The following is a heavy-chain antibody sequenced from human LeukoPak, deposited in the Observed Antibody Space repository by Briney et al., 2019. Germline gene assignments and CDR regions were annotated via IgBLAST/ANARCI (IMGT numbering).Heavy chain of an antibody. V-gene: IGHV1-2*06. CDR3: ARGNLRFLEWLLHY. CDR2: INPNSGGT. D-gene: IGHD3-3*01. J-gene: IGHJ4*02. Sequence: ASVKVSCKASGYTFTGYYMHWVRQAPGQGLEWMGRINPNSGGTNYAQKFQGRVTMTRDTSISTAYMELSGLRSDDTAVYYCARGNLRFLEWLLHYWGQGTLVTVSS. CDR1: GYTFTGYY.